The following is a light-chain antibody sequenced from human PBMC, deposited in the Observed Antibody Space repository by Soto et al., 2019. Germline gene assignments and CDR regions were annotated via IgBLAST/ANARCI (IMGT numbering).Light chain of an antibody. CDR2: GNN. Sequence: QSVLTQPPSVSGAPGQRVTISCTGSSSNIGAGYDVHWYQQLPGTAPKLLIFGNNNRPSGVPDRFSGSKSGTSASLDITGLQAEDEADYYCQSYDSSLSGWVFGGGTKLTVL. CDR3: QSYDSSLSGWV. J-gene: IGLJ3*02. CDR1: SSNIGAGYD. V-gene: IGLV1-40*01.